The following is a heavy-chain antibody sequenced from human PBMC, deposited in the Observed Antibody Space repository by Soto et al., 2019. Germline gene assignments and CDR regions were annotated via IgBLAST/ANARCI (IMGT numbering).Heavy chain of an antibody. CDR2: IKQDGSEK. V-gene: IGHV3-7*01. CDR3: ARDREVRGVTDAFDI. CDR1: GFTFSSNW. D-gene: IGHD3-10*01. J-gene: IGHJ3*02. Sequence: PGGSLRRNCAASGFTFSSNWMSWVRQAPGKGLEWVANIKQDGSEKYYVDSVKGRFTISRDNAKNSLYLQMNSLRAEDTAVYYCARDREVRGVTDAFDIWGQGTMVTVSS.